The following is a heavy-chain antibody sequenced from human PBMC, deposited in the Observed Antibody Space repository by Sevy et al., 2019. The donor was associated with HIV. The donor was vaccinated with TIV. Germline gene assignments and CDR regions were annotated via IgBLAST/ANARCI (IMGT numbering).Heavy chain of an antibody. CDR1: GFTFSDFY. CDR2: ISSSDPTNGNTI. Sequence: GGALRLSCAASGFTFSDFYMTWIRQTPGRGLEWLSYISSSDPTNGNTIYYADSVKGRFHMSRDNAKKALYLQMNSLRAEDTAVYYCAGEGSLRSLDLWGRGTLVTVSS. D-gene: IGHD3-10*01. V-gene: IGHV3-11*01. CDR3: AGEGSLRSLDL. J-gene: IGHJ2*01.